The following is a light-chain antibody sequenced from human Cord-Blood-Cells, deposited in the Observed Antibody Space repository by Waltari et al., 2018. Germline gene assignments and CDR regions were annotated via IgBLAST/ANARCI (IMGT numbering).Light chain of an antibody. Sequence: QSALTQPASVSGSPGQSITISCTGTSSDVGGYNSVSWYQQHPGKAPKLMISDVSKRPSGVSNRFSGSKSGNTASLTISGLQAEDEADYYCSSYTSSSTLVFGGGTKLTVL. CDR1: SSDVGGYNS. CDR3: SSYTSSSTLV. J-gene: IGLJ3*02. V-gene: IGLV2-14*01. CDR2: DVS.